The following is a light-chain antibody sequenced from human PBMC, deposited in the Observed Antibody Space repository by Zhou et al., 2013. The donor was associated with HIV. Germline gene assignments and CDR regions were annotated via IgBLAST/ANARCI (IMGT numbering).Light chain of an antibody. Sequence: DIQMTQSPSSLSASVGDRVTITCRASQSISSYLNWYQQKPGKAPKLLITDASSLETGVPLRFSGSGSGTHFAFTISSLQPEDIATYYCQHYDTVPYTFGQGTKVEIK. CDR2: DAS. J-gene: IGKJ2*01. V-gene: IGKV1-33*01. CDR1: QSISSY. CDR3: QHYDTVPYT.